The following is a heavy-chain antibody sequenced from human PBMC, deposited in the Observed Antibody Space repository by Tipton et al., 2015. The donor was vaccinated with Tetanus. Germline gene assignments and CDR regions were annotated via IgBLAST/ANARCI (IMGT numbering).Heavy chain of an antibody. CDR1: GGSISRYY. J-gene: IGHJ4*02. V-gene: IGHV4-59*01. CDR3: AGSQWLDGFIFDD. Sequence: TLSLTCTISGGSISRYYWAWIRQTPGKGLEWIGYIDYNGSTKYNPSLRSRVTLSLDTSKNQISMRLTSVTAADTGVYYCAGSQWLDGFIFDDWGQGSLVTVSS. D-gene: IGHD6-19*01. CDR2: IDYNGST.